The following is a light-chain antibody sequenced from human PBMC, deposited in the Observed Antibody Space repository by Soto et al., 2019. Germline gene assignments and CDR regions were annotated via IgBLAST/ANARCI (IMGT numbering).Light chain of an antibody. V-gene: IGLV2-14*01. J-gene: IGLJ1*01. CDR2: DVS. CDR1: SSDVGAYNY. Sequence: QSVLTQPASVSGSPGQSITISCTGTSSDVGAYNYDSWYQQYPGEAPKVIIYDVSHRPAGVSNRFSGSKSGNTASLTISGLQTHVLADYYCRSYTIATTSVFGTAPMVPVL. CDR3: RSYTIATTSV.